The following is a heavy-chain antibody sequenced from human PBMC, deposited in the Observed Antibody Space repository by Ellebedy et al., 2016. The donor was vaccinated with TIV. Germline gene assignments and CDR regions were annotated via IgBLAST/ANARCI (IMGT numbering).Heavy chain of an antibody. D-gene: IGHD3-10*01. CDR2: IYYSGST. J-gene: IGHJ4*02. V-gene: IGHV4-59*12. CDR3: ARGTGFGELEG. CDR1: GGSISSYY. Sequence: SETLSLXXTVSGGSISSYYWSWIRQPPGKGLEWIGYIYYSGSTNYNPSLKSRVTISVDTSKNQFSLKLSSVTAADTAVYYCARGTGFGELEGWGQGTLVTVSS.